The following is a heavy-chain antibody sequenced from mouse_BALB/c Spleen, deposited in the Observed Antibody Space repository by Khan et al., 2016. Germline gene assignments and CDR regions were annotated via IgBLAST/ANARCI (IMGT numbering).Heavy chain of an antibody. D-gene: IGHD2-14*01. V-gene: IGHV1S136*01. CDR2: INPYNDGT. J-gene: IGHJ3*01. CDR3: ARWARYQPLFAY. Sequence: VQLQQSGPDLVKPGASVKMSCKASGYTFTSYVMHWVKQKPGQGLEWIGYINPYNDGTKYNEKFKGKATLTADKYSSTAYMEVSSLTSEDSAFYYCARWARYQPLFAYWGQGTLVTVSA. CDR1: GYTFTSYV.